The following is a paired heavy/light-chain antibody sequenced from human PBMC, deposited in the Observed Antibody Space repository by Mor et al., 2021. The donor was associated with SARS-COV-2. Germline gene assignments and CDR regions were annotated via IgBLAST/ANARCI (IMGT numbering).Heavy chain of an antibody. D-gene: IGHD3-3*01. V-gene: IGHV4-39*01. CDR1: GGSISSSSYY. CDR2: IYYSGST. Sequence: QLQLQESGPGLVKPSETLSLTCTVSGGSISSSSYYWGWIRQPPGKGLEWIGSIYYSGSTYYNPSLKSRVTISVDTSKNQFSLKLSSVTAADTAVYYCACLTYYDFWSGYYESWWFDPWGQGTLVTVSS. J-gene: IGHJ5*02. CDR3: ACLTYYDFWSGYYESWWFDP.
Light chain of an antibody. CDR3: NSRDSSGNHLGV. J-gene: IGLJ3*02. V-gene: IGLV3-19*01. CDR2: GKN. Sequence: SSELTQDPAVSVALGQTVRITCQGDSLRSYYASWYQQKPGQAPVLVIYGKNNRPSGIPDRFSGSSSGNTASLTITGAQAEDEADYYCNSRDSSGNHLGVFGGGTKLTVL. CDR1: SLRSYY.